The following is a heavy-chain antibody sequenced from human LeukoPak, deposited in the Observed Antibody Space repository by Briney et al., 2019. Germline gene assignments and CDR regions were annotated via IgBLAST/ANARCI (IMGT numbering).Heavy chain of an antibody. D-gene: IGHD3-3*01. CDR2: INPNSGGT. V-gene: IGHV1-2*02. J-gene: IGHJ4*02. Sequence: GASVKVSCKASGYTFTGYYMHWVRQAPGQGLEWMGWINPNSGGTNYAQKFQGRVTMTRDTSISTAYMELSRLRSDDTAVYYCARDITIFGVVQYYFDYWGQGTLVTVSS. CDR1: GYTFTGYY. CDR3: ARDITIFGVVQYYFDY.